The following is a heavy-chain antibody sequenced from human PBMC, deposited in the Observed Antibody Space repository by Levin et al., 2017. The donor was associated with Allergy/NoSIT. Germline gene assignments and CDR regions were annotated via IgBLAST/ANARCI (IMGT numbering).Heavy chain of an antibody. CDR2: ISGSSTFI. J-gene: IGHJ4*02. D-gene: IGHD6-13*01. CDR1: GFTFSTYS. CDR3: ARDFGSSWYPPFDY. Sequence: GESLKISCAASGFTFSTYSMNWVRQAPRKGLEWVSHISGSSTFIRYADSVKGRFTISRDNAKNSLYLQMSSLRAEDTALYYCARDFGSSWYPPFDYWGQGTLVTVSS. V-gene: IGHV3-48*01.